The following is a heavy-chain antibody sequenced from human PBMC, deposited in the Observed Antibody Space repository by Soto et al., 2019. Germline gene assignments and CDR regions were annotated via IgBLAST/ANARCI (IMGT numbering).Heavy chain of an antibody. J-gene: IGHJ4*02. CDR1: GFTFSSYA. CDR2: ISGSGGST. Sequence: HPGGSLRLSCAAPGFTFSSYAMSWVRQAPGKGLEWVSAISGSGGSTYYADSVKGRFTISRDNSKNTLYLQMNSLRAEDTAVYYCAKARSPRQLQKLYYLDYWGQGTLVTVSS. CDR3: AKARSPRQLQKLYYLDY. D-gene: IGHD4-4*01. V-gene: IGHV3-23*01.